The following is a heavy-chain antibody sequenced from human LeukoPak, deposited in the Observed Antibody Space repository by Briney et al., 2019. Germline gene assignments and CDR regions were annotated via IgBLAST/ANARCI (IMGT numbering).Heavy chain of an antibody. CDR2: IYHSGST. D-gene: IGHD3-3*01. J-gene: IGHJ4*02. V-gene: IGHV4-38-2*02. CDR1: GYSISSGYY. Sequence: SETLSLTXTVSGYSISSGYYWGWIRPPPGKGLEWIGSIYHSGSTYYNPSHKSRVTISVDTSKNQFSLKLSSVTAADTAVYYCARDTPPLPNYDFWSGYQYFDYWGQGTLVTVSS. CDR3: ARDTPPLPNYDFWSGYQYFDY.